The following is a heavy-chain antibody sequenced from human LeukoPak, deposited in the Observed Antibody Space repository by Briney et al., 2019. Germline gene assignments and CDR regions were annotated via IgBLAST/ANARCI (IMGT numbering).Heavy chain of an antibody. J-gene: IGHJ4*02. Sequence: PGGSLRLSCAASGFTFSSYAMHWVRQAPGKGLEWVEVISYDGSNKYYADSVKGRFTISRDNSKNTLYLQMNSLRAEDTAVYYCARGDRWQQLVRGYFDYWGQGTLVTVSS. CDR2: ISYDGSNK. V-gene: IGHV3-30*04. CDR3: ARGDRWQQLVRGYFDY. D-gene: IGHD6-13*01. CDR1: GFTFSSYA.